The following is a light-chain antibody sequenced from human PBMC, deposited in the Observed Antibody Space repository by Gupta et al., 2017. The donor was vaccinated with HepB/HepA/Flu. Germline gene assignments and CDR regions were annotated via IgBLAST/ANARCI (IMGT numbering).Light chain of an antibody. CDR1: QSIDTH. Sequence: DIQMTQSPPSLSASVGDRITSTCRASQSIDTHLNWYQQKVGKAPKFLIYAASSLQSGVPSRFSGSGSGTDFTLTINSLQPEDVATYYCQQSYSIPQTFGQGTKVEIK. V-gene: IGKV1-39*01. CDR3: QQSYSIPQT. J-gene: IGKJ1*01. CDR2: AAS.